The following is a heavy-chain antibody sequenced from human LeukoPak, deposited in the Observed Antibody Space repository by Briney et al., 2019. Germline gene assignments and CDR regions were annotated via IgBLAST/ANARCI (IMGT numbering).Heavy chain of an antibody. J-gene: IGHJ2*01. D-gene: IGHD1-26*01. CDR1: GGSISSSSYY. CDR2: IYYSGST. V-gene: IGHV4-39*01. CDR3: ARHRLVGATLVWYFDL. Sequence: SETLSLTCTVSGGSISSSSYYWGWIRQPPGKGLEWIGSIYYSGSTYYNPSLKSRVTISVDTSKNQFSLKLSSVTAADTAVYYCARHRLVGATLVWYFDLWGRGTLVTVSS.